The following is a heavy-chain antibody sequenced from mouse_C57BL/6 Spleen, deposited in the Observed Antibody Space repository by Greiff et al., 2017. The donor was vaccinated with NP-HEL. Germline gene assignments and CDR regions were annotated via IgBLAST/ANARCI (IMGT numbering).Heavy chain of an antibody. J-gene: IGHJ2*01. CDR1: GYTFTDYY. D-gene: IGHD4-1*01. Sequence: VQLQQSGPVLVKPGASVQMSCKASGYTFTDYYMNWVKQSHGKCLAWIGVINPYNGGPSYNQQFKGTITLTVDKSSSPAYMELNSLTSEDSAVYYCAPRGGTGYFDYWGQGTTLTVSS. CDR3: APRGGTGYFDY. CDR2: INPYNGGP. V-gene: IGHV1-19*01.